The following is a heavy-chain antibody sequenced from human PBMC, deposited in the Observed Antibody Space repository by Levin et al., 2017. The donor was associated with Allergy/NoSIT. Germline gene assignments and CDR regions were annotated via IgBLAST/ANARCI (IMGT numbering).Heavy chain of an antibody. Sequence: SGPTLVKPTQTLTLTCTFSGFSLSTSGVGVGWIRQPPGKALEWLALIYWDDDKRYSPSLKSRLTITKDTSKNQVVLTMTNMDPVDTATYYCAHRLEWLRPRGGDYFDYWGQGTLVTVSS. D-gene: IGHD5-12*01. V-gene: IGHV2-5*02. CDR1: GFSLSTSGVG. CDR2: IYWDDDK. J-gene: IGHJ4*02. CDR3: AHRLEWLRPRGGDYFDY.